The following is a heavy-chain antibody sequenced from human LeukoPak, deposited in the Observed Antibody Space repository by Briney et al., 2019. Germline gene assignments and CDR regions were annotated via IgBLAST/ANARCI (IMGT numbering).Heavy chain of an antibody. V-gene: IGHV1-18*01. Sequence: ASVKVSCKASGYTFTSYGFTWVRQAPGQGLEWMGWINSYNGNTQYAPKFKGRVTTTIDTSTSTAYTELRSLGSDDTAVYYCARRGNWNDFDYWGQGTLVIVSS. CDR2: INSYNGNT. D-gene: IGHD1-20*01. CDR1: GYTFTSYG. J-gene: IGHJ4*02. CDR3: ARRGNWNDFDY.